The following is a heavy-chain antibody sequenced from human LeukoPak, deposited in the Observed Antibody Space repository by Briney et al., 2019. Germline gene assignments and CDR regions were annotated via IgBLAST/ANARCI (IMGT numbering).Heavy chain of an antibody. CDR2: ISAYSGNT. CDR3: ARDHHLMSSSPHWFDP. V-gene: IGHV1-18*01. D-gene: IGHD6-13*01. Sequence: GASVKVSCKASGYTFTSYGISWVRQAPGQGLEWMGWISAYSGNTNYAQKFQGRVTMTTDTSTSTAYMELRSLRSDDTAVYYCARDHHLMSSSPHWFDPWGQGTLVTVSP. J-gene: IGHJ5*02. CDR1: GYTFTSYG.